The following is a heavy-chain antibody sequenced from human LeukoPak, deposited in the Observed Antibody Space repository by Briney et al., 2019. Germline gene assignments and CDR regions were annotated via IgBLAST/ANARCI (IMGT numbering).Heavy chain of an antibody. CDR1: GITFSSYA. Sequence: GGSLRLSCAVSGITFSSYAMSWVRQAPGKGLEWVSAISGSGGSIYYADSVKGRFTISRDNSKNTLYLQMNNLRAEDTAVYYCVKMEGGRDYWGQGALVTVSS. CDR3: VKMEGGRDY. V-gene: IGHV3-23*01. CDR2: ISGSGGSI. D-gene: IGHD1-1*01. J-gene: IGHJ4*02.